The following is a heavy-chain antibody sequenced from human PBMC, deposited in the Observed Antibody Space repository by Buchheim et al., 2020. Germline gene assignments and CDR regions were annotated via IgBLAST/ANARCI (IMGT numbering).Heavy chain of an antibody. CDR3: AKALVAGYFDY. Sequence: QVQLVESGGGVVQPGRSLRLSCAASGFTFSSYGMHWVRQAPGKGLEWVAVISYAGSNKYYADSVKGRFTISSDNSKNTLYLQMNSLRAEDTAVYYCAKALVAGYFDYWGQGTL. J-gene: IGHJ4*02. V-gene: IGHV3-30*18. CDR2: ISYAGSNK. CDR1: GFTFSSYG. D-gene: IGHD2-15*01.